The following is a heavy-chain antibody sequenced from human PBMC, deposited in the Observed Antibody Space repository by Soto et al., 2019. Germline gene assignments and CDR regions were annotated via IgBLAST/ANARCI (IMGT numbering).Heavy chain of an antibody. Sequence: SETLSLTCTVSGASISGFYWSWIRKSAGKGLEWIGRIYATGTTDYNPSLKSRVIMSVDTSKKQFSLKLRSVTAADTAVYYCVRDGTKTLRDWFDPWGQGISVTVSS. D-gene: IGHD1-1*01. CDR3: VRDGTKTLRDWFDP. V-gene: IGHV4-4*07. J-gene: IGHJ5*02. CDR1: GASISGFY. CDR2: IYATGTT.